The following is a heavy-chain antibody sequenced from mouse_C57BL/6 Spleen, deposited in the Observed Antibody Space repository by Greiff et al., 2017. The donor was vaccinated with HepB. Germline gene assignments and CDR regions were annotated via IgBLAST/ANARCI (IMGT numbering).Heavy chain of an antibody. V-gene: IGHV1-75*01. CDR2: IFPGSGST. J-gene: IGHJ1*03. CDR3: ASITTVGDWYFDV. Sequence: QVQLKQSGPELVKPGASVKISCKASGYTFTDYYINWVKQRPGQGLEWIGWIFPGSGSTYYNEKFKGKATLTVDKSSSTAYMLLSSLTSEDSAVYFCASITTVGDWYFDVWGTGTTVTVSS. CDR1: GYTFTDYY. D-gene: IGHD1-1*01.